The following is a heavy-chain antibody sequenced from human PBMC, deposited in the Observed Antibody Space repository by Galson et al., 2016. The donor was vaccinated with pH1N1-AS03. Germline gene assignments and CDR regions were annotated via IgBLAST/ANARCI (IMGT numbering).Heavy chain of an antibody. D-gene: IGHD6-6*01. V-gene: IGHV4-61*08. CDR1: GDSFSGNDFY. J-gene: IGHJ5*02. CDR3: AREQLDNWFDP. Sequence: LTCIVSGDSFSGNDFYWSWIRQPPGKGMEWIGRVYTSGSTNYNPSLKSRVTMSVDISKNQFSLKLSSVTAADTAVYYCAREQLDNWFDPWGQGTLVTVSS. CDR2: VYTSGST.